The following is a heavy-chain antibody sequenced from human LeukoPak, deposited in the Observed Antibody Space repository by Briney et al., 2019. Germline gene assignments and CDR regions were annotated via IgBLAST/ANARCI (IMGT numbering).Heavy chain of an antibody. D-gene: IGHD2-2*01. Sequence: PSETLSLTCTVSGYSISSGYYWGWIRQPPGKGLEWIGEINHSGSTNYNPSLKSRVTISVDTSKNQFSLKLSSVTAADTAVYYCAKGYCRGNSCYDDRGAFDYWGQGTLVTVSS. CDR1: GYSISSGYY. CDR3: AKGYCRGNSCYDDRGAFDY. J-gene: IGHJ4*02. V-gene: IGHV4-38-2*02. CDR2: INHSGST.